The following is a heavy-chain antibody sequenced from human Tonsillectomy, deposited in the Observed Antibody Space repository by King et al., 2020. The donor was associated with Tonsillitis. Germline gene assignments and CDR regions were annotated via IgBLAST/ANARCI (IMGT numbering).Heavy chain of an antibody. Sequence: QLVQSGAEVKKPGASVKVSCKASGYTFTSYGISWVRQAPGQGLEWMGWISAYNGNTNYAQKLQGRVTMTTDTSTSTDYMARRSLRSVDTGVYYCASEDMVPITGSRSFPGIAPAGTEGYYYYGMDVWGQGTTVTVSS. J-gene: IGHJ6*02. CDR2: ISAYNGNT. CDR3: ASEDMVPITGSRSFPGIAPAGTEGYYYYGMDV. CDR1: GYTFTSYG. D-gene: IGHD6-13*01. V-gene: IGHV1-18*04.